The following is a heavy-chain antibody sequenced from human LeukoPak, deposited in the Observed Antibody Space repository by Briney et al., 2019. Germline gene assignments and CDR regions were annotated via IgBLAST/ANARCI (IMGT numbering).Heavy chain of an antibody. CDR1: GYTFTGYY. Sequence: ASVKVSCKASGYTFTGYYIHWVRQAPGQGLEWMGWIHPNYGGTNSAQKFQGRVTMTRDTSINTAYMEVSRLRSDDTAVYYCVRDQRGSHFDYWGQGALVTVSS. J-gene: IGHJ4*02. D-gene: IGHD1-26*01. V-gene: IGHV1-2*02. CDR3: VRDQRGSHFDY. CDR2: IHPNYGGT.